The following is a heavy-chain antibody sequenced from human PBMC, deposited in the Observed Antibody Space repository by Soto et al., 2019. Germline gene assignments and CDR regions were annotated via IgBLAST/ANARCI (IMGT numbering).Heavy chain of an antibody. D-gene: IGHD3-3*01. CDR1: GGTFSSYA. CDR3: ARGELRFSHPTSINYGMDV. V-gene: IGHV1-69*05. CDR2: IIPIFGST. Sequence: GASVKVSCKASGGTFSSYAISWVRQAPGQGLEWMGGIIPIFGSTSYAQKFQGRVTMTRDTSTSTVYMELSSLRSEDTAVYYCARGELRFSHPTSINYGMDVWGQGTTVTVSS. J-gene: IGHJ6*02.